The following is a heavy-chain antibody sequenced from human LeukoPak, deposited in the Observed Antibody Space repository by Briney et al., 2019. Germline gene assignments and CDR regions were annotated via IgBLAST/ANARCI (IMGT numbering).Heavy chain of an antibody. J-gene: IGHJ6*03. CDR2: ISPYNGNT. Sequence: ASVKVSCKTSGYTFTNYGISWVRQAPGQGLEWMGWISPYNGNTKYAQNLQGRVTMTTDTSTTTAYMELRSLRAEDTAVYYCARAAIKNYDFWSGYHERNKNYYYMDVWGKGTTVTVSS. CDR1: GYTFTNYG. CDR3: ARAAIKNYDFWSGYHERNKNYYYMDV. D-gene: IGHD3-3*01. V-gene: IGHV1-18*01.